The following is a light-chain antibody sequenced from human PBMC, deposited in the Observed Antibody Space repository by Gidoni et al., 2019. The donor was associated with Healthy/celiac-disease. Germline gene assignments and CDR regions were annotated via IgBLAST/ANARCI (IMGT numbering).Light chain of an antibody. V-gene: IGKV1-39*01. CDR1: QSISSY. CDR3: QQSYSTPIT. J-gene: IGKJ3*01. CDR2: AAS. Sequence: DIQMTQSPSSLSASVGDRVTITCRASQSISSYLNWYQQKPGKAPKLLIYAASSLQSGVPSRFSGSGSGTDFTLTISSLQPEDFATYYCQQSYSTPITFGPXPKWISN.